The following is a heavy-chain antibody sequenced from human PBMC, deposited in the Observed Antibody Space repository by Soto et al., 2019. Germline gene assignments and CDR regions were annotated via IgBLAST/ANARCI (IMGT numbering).Heavy chain of an antibody. CDR2: ISYDGSNK. V-gene: IGHV3-30*18. CDR3: AKNLGSGYYYDSSGYYSAYYYYYYGMDV. Sequence: GGSLRLSCAASGFTFSSYGMHWVRQAPGKGLEWVAVISYDGSNKYYADSVKGRFTISRDNSKNTLYLQMNSLRAEDTAVYYCAKNLGSGYYYDSSGYYSAYYYYYYGMDVWGQGTTVT. J-gene: IGHJ6*02. CDR1: GFTFSSYG. D-gene: IGHD3-22*01.